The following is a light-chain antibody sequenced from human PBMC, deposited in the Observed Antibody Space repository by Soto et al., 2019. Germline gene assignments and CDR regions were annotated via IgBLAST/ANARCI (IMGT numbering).Light chain of an antibody. Sequence: HSALTQPASVSGSPGQSIAISCTGTNNDIGGYNYVSWYQQHPGKAPKLMIYDVTDRPSGVSSRFSGSKSGSAASLTISGLQSEDEADYYCSSYTSSSTPYVFGTGTKLTVL. CDR2: DVT. J-gene: IGLJ1*01. CDR1: NNDIGGYNY. CDR3: SSYTSSSTPYV. V-gene: IGLV2-14*03.